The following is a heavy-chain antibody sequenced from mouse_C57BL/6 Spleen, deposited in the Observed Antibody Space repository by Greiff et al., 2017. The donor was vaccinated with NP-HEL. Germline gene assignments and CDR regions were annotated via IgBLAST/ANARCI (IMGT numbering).Heavy chain of an antibody. J-gene: IGHJ1*03. D-gene: IGHD1-1*01. CDR3: AREGNGSSYPWYFDV. CDR2: IHPNSGST. CDR1: GYTFTSYW. Sequence: VQLQQPGAELVKPGASVKLSCKASGYTFTSYWMHWVKQRPGQGLEWIGMIHPNSGSTNYNEKFKSKAKLTVDKSSSTAYMQLSSLTSEDSAVYYCAREGNGSSYPWYFDVWGTGTTVTVSS. V-gene: IGHV1-64*01.